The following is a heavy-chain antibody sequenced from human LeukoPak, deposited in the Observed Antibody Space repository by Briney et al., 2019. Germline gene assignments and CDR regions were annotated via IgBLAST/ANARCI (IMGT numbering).Heavy chain of an antibody. D-gene: IGHD3-22*01. CDR1: GYTFTGYY. CDR3: ARVSHPYYDSSGYIDY. J-gene: IGHJ4*02. V-gene: IGHV1-2*02. CDR2: INPNSGGT. Sequence: ASVKVSCKASGYTFTGYYIHWVRQAPGQGLEWMGWINPNSGGTNYAQKFQGRVTMTRDTSISTVYMELSRLTSDDTAVYYCARVSHPYYDSSGYIDYWGQGTLVTVSS.